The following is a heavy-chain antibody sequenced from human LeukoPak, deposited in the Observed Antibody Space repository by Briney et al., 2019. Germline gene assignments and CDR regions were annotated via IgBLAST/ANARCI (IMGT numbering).Heavy chain of an antibody. CDR1: GFTFSSYS. D-gene: IGHD6-19*01. CDR2: INSDGSST. V-gene: IGHV3-74*01. Sequence: GGPLRLSCAASGFTFSSYSMNWVRQAPGKGLVWVSRINSDGSSTTYADSVKGRFTISRDNAKNTLYLQMNSLRAEDTALYYCARVPITLAGTKDAKYFQHWGQGTLVTVSS. CDR3: ARVPITLAGTKDAKYFQH. J-gene: IGHJ1*01.